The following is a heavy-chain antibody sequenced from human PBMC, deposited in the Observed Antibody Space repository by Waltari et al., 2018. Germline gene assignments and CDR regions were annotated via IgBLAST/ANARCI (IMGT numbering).Heavy chain of an antibody. CDR1: DGSLSSYY. V-gene: IGHV4-59*01. CDR2: VHYSGST. D-gene: IGHD2-15*01. Sequence: QVQLQESGPGLVKPSETLSLTCSIFDGSLSSYYWTWIRHPPGKGLEWIGYVHYSGSTNYNPSLKSRVTISVDTSKNQFSLNLNSVTAADAAVYYCARDHRYCSGVSCFSDAFDIWGQGTMVTVSS. CDR3: ARDHRYCSGVSCFSDAFDI. J-gene: IGHJ3*02.